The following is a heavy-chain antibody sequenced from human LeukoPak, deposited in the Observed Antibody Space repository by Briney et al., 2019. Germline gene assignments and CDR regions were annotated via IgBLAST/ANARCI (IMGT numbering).Heavy chain of an antibody. CDR3: ARVLRVVVTAIGGAFDI. CDR2: IIPIFGTA. J-gene: IGHJ3*02. V-gene: IGHV1-69*05. Sequence: ASVKVSCKASGGTFSGYAISWVRQALGQGLEWMGGIIPIFGTANYAQKFQGRVTITTDESTRTAYMELSSLRSEDTAVYYCARVLRVVVTAIGGAFDIWGQGTMVTVSS. CDR1: GGTFSGYA. D-gene: IGHD2-21*02.